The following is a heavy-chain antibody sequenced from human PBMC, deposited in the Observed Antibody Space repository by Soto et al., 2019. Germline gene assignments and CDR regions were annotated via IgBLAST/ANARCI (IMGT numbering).Heavy chain of an antibody. J-gene: IGHJ5*02. CDR2: IYDSGST. Sequence: QVQLQESGPGLVKPSETLSLTCTVSGGSISSYYWGWIRQPPGKGLEWIGYIYDSGSTNYNPSLKSRVTISVDTSKNQFSLKLSSVTAADTAVYYCARVLFGRGNWFDPWGQGTLVTVSS. V-gene: IGHV4-59*01. CDR3: ARVLFGRGNWFDP. CDR1: GGSISSYY. D-gene: IGHD3-3*01.